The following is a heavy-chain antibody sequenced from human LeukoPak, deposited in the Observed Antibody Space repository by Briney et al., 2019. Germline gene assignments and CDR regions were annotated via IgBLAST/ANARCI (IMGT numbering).Heavy chain of an antibody. D-gene: IGHD6-19*01. V-gene: IGHV1-2*02. J-gene: IGHJ4*02. CDR3: AREHSSGSDFDY. CDR2: INPNSGGT. Sequence: ASVKVSCKASGYTFTSYGISWVRQAPGQGLEWMGWINPNSGGTNYAQKFQGRVTMTRDTSISTAYMELSRLRSDDTAVYYCAREHSSGSDFDYWGQGTLVTVSS. CDR1: GYTFTSYG.